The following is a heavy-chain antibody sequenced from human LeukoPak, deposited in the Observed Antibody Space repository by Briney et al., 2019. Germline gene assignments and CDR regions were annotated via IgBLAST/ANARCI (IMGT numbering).Heavy chain of an antibody. Sequence: PGRSLRLSCAASGFTFSSYAMHWVRQAPGKGLEWVAVISYDGSNKYYADSVKGRFTLSRDNSKNTLYLQMNSLRAEDTAVYYCARSFGSGSYPHNPIGYWGQGTLVTDCS. CDR3: ARSFGSGSYPHNPIGY. V-gene: IGHV3-30*04. CDR2: ISYDGSNK. D-gene: IGHD3-10*01. CDR1: GFTFSSYA. J-gene: IGHJ4*02.